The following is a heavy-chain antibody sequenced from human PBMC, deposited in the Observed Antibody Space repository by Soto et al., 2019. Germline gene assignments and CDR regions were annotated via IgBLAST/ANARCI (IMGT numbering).Heavy chain of an antibody. Sequence: QVQLVQSGAEVKKPGSSVKVSCKASGGTFSNFAINWLRQAPGQGLEWMGGVIPIFHTPLYAQRFQGRVTITADTSRRTGYMELSSLSSEDADVYYGASPYRVNCAFEIWGQGTMVTVSS. CDR1: GGTFSNFA. D-gene: IGHD3-16*02. CDR3: ASPYRVNCAFEI. V-gene: IGHV1-69*06. CDR2: VIPIFHTP. J-gene: IGHJ3*02.